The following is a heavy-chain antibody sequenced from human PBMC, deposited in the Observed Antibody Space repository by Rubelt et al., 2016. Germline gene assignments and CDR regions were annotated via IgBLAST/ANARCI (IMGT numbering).Heavy chain of an antibody. D-gene: IGHD2-2*01. CDR2: IYYSGST. CDR1: GGSVSSGSYY. V-gene: IGHV4-61*01. J-gene: IGHJ4*02. Sequence: QVQLQQWGAGLVKPSETLSLTCTVSGGSVSSGSYYWSWIRQPPGKGLEWIGYIYYSGSTNYNPPPTSGGPMSVETSKNQVSLKRGSGTAADTAVYYCARGRRVPAASHWGQGTLVTVSS. CDR3: ARGRRVPAASH.